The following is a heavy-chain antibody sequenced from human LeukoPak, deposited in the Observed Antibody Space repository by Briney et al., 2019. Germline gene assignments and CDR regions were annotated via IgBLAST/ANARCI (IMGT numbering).Heavy chain of an antibody. V-gene: IGHV3-33*01. J-gene: IGHJ4*02. CDR2: IWYDGSNK. D-gene: IGHD3-22*01. CDR3: ARDRTYYYDSSGYSPAPYFDY. Sequence: GGSLTLSCAASGFTFSSYGMHWVRQAPGKGLEWVAVIWYDGSNKYYADSVKGRFTISRDNSKNTLYLQMNSLRAEDTAVYYCARDRTYYYDSSGYSPAPYFDYWGQGTLVTVSS. CDR1: GFTFSSYG.